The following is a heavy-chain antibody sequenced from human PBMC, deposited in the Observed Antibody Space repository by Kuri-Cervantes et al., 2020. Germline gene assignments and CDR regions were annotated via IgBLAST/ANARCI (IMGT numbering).Heavy chain of an antibody. D-gene: IGHD3-3*01. CDR3: ARDKRVRGESVAFGGLWSGYSNYYYYYMDV. CDR1: GGSVSSVTYF. CDR2: ISYSGST. Sequence: SETLSLTCTVSGGSVSSVTYFWSWIRQPPGKGLEWIGYISYSGSTNYNPSLKSRVTISLDTSKNQLSLKLSSVAAADTAVYYCARDKRVRGESVAFGGLWSGYSNYYYYYMDVWGKGTTVTVSS. J-gene: IGHJ6*03. V-gene: IGHV4-61*01.